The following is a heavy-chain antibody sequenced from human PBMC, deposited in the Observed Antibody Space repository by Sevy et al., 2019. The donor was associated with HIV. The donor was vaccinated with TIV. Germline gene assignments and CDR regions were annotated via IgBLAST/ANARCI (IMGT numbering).Heavy chain of an antibody. CDR3: ARDSNVYDSGGSLDS. CDR2: ILHDGSRQ. D-gene: IGHD6-25*01. CDR1: GFSFSIRS. Sequence: GGSLRLSCTASGFSFSIRSMHWVRQAPGKGLEWVSFILHDGSRQDYADSVKGRFIISRDNSKNTVYLEMSGLRPEDTATYYCARDSNVYDSGGSLDSWGQGTLVTVSS. J-gene: IGHJ4*02. V-gene: IGHV3-30*04.